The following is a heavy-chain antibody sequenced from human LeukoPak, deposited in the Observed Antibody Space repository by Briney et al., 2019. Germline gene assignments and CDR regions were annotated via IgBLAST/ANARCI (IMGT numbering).Heavy chain of an antibody. J-gene: IGHJ4*02. CDR3: ARVEMATSDFDY. D-gene: IGHD5-24*01. Sequence: SETLSLTCTVSGGSISSSSYYWGWIRQPPGKGLEWIGSVYYSGIAYYNPSLKSRVTISVDTSKNQFSLKMNSVTAADTAVYYCARVEMATSDFDYWGQGTLVTVSS. CDR1: GGSISSSSYY. V-gene: IGHV4-39*01. CDR2: VYYSGIA.